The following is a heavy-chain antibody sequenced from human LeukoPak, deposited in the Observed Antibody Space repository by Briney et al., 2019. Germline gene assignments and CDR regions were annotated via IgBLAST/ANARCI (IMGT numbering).Heavy chain of an antibody. Sequence: GGSLRLSCAASGFTFSSYGIHWVRQAPGKGLEWVAVISYDGIKKFYADSVKGRFTISRDNSKNTLYLQMNSLRAEDTAVYYCTHYRGAADYFDAFDIWGQGTMVTVSS. CDR1: GFTFSSYG. CDR2: ISYDGIKK. J-gene: IGHJ3*02. D-gene: IGHD5-12*01. CDR3: THYRGAADYFDAFDI. V-gene: IGHV3-30*03.